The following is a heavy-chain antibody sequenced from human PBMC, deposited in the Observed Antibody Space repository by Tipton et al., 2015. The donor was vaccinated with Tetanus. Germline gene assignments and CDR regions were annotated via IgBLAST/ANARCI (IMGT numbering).Heavy chain of an antibody. D-gene: IGHD3-10*01. CDR2: INPSGST. CDR3: ARGLGGVSPHYRSSWRYYFDF. Sequence: GLVKPSETLSLTCAVSGTTFSAYYWSWIRQPPGKELEWIGEINPSGSTTYNPSLNSRVTISVDRSKNQFSLEMTSVIAADAAVYYCARGLGGVSPHYRSSWRYYFDFWGQGALVTVSS. V-gene: IGHV4-34*01. J-gene: IGHJ4*02. CDR1: GTTFSAYY.